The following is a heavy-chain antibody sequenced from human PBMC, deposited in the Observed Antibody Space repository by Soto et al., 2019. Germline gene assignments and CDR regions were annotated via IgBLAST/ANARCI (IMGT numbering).Heavy chain of an antibody. CDR2: IIPIFGTA. J-gene: IGHJ6*02. CDR3: ERASDYSNSVNGMDA. D-gene: IGHD4-4*01. Sequence: QVQLVQSGAEVKKPGSSVKVSCKASGGTFSSYAISWVRQAPGQGLEWMGGIIPIFGTAKYAQKFQGRVAITADESTSTAHMELSSLRSQDTAVYYGERASDYSNSVNGMDAWGQGTTVTVSS. V-gene: IGHV1-69*01. CDR1: GGTFSSYA.